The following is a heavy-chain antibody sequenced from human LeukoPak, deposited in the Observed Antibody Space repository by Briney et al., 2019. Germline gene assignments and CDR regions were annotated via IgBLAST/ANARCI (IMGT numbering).Heavy chain of an antibody. Sequence: RGSLRLSCAASGFTFSSYSMNWVRQAPGKGLEWVSSISSSSSYIYYADSVKGRFTISRDNAKNSLYLQMNSLRAEDTAVYYCARGAYQKFYDYVWGSLVPLDYWGQGTLVTVSS. J-gene: IGHJ4*02. D-gene: IGHD3-16*01. V-gene: IGHV3-21*01. CDR3: ARGAYQKFYDYVWGSLVPLDY. CDR2: ISSSSSYI. CDR1: GFTFSSYS.